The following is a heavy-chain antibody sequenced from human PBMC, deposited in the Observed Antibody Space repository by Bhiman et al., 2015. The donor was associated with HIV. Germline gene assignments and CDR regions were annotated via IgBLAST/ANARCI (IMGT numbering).Heavy chain of an antibody. D-gene: IGHD1-26*01. V-gene: IGHV3-9*01. CDR2: ISWNGASI. Sequence: EVQLVESGGDLVQPGRSLRLTCAASGFRFDDYSMHWVRQAPGTGLEWVSGISWNGASIGYADSVKGRFTISRDNAKNSLYLQMTSLRAEDTALYYCAKDMTGELRHGLTERGWDYWGQGTLVTVSS. J-gene: IGHJ4*02. CDR3: AKDMTGELRHGLTERGWDY. CDR1: GFRFDDYS.